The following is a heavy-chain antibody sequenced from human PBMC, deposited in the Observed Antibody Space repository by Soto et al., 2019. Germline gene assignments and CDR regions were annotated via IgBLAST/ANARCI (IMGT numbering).Heavy chain of an antibody. Sequence: ASVKVSCKASGYTFTSYGISWVRQAPGQGLEWMGWISAYNGNTNYAQKLQGRVTMTEDTSTDTAYMELSSLRSEDTAVYYCATLLRYSYESFYYYGMDVWGQGTTVTVSS. CDR1: GYTFTSYG. V-gene: IGHV1-18*01. CDR2: ISAYNGNT. J-gene: IGHJ6*02. CDR3: ATLLRYSYESFYYYGMDV. D-gene: IGHD5-18*01.